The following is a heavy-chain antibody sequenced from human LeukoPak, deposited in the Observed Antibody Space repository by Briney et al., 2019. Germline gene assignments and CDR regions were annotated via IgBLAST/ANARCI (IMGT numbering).Heavy chain of an antibody. CDR1: GFTVSSNY. D-gene: IGHD3-22*01. J-gene: IGHJ4*02. CDR3: ARGGAYYYDSSGYLFGY. V-gene: IGHV3-53*05. Sequence: GGSLRLSCAASGFTVSSNYMSWVRQAPGKGLEWVSVIYSGGSTYYADSVKGRFTISRDNSKNTLYLQMNSLRAEDTAVYYCARGGAYYYDSSGYLFGYWGQGTLVTVSS. CDR2: IYSGGST.